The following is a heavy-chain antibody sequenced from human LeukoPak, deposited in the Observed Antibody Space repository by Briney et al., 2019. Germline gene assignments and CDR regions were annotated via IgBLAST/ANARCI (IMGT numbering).Heavy chain of an antibody. Sequence: GGSLRLSCAASGFTFSSYSMNWVRQAPGKGLEWVSSISSSSSYIYYADSVKGRFTISRDNAKNSLYLQMNSLRAEDTAVYYCAKEGMAGIRQYFDYWGQGTLVTASS. J-gene: IGHJ4*02. CDR2: ISSSSSYI. CDR1: GFTFSSYS. V-gene: IGHV3-21*01. D-gene: IGHD6-13*01. CDR3: AKEGMAGIRQYFDY.